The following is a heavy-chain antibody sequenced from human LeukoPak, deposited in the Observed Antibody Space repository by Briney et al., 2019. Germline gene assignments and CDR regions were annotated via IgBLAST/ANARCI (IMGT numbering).Heavy chain of an antibody. V-gene: IGHV1-46*01. D-gene: IGHD4-17*01. Sequence: ASVKVSCKASGYSFTTYYMHWVRQAPGQGLEWMGIINPSGGTRSYTQKFQGRVTMTRDTSTRTVYMELSGLGSEDTAVYYCARYDYGDLRGGWFDPWGQGTLVTVSS. CDR1: GYSFTTYY. CDR2: INPSGGTR. CDR3: ARYDYGDLRGGWFDP. J-gene: IGHJ5*02.